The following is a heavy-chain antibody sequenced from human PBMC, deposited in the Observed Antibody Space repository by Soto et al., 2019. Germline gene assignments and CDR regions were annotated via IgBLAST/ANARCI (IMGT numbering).Heavy chain of an antibody. D-gene: IGHD2-2*01. Sequence: EVQLVESGGGLVQPGGSLRLSCAASEFTFSTYWMHWVRQAPGKGLVWVSRINSDGSRRTYADSVRGRFTISRDNAKNTLYLQMISLSPEDTAVYYCARGEGSCTSTTCYACNSWFDPWGQGSPVAVSS. J-gene: IGHJ5*02. CDR1: EFTFSTYW. CDR3: ARGEGSCTSTTCYACNSWFDP. CDR2: INSDGSRR. V-gene: IGHV3-74*01.